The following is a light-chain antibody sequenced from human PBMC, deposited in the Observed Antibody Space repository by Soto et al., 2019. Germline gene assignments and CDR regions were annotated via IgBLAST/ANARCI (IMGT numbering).Light chain of an antibody. CDR2: DVG. Sequence: QSGLTQPAYVFGSPGHSITISCTGTHSDIGNYNYVSWYQHLPGKAPKLMIYDVGSRPSGVSSRFSGSKSGNTASLAISGLQAEDEADYYCNSYREDHPRFYVFGTGTKAPS. CDR1: HSDIGNYNY. V-gene: IGLV2-14*03. CDR3: NSYREDHPRFYV. J-gene: IGLJ1*01.